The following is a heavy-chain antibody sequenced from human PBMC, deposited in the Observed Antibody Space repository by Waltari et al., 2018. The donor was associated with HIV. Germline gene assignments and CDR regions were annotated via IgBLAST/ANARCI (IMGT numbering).Heavy chain of an antibody. Sequence: QVQLVESGGGVVQPGGSLKLSCAASGFTFNNYFMHWVRQAPGKGLEWVTFIHYDGSNKNYADSVKGRLTISRENSKKTVYLQMNSLGHEDTALYYCARGGLAISPAGTRLYIGMDVWGQGTAVTVSS. CDR1: GFTFNNYF. CDR3: ARGGLAISPAGTRLYIGMDV. D-gene: IGHD6-13*01. J-gene: IGHJ6*02. CDR2: IHYDGSNK. V-gene: IGHV3-30*02.